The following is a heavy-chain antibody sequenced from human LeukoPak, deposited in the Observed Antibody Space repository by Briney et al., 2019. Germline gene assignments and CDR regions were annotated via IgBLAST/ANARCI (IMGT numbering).Heavy chain of an antibody. CDR3: ARQKLALRPEAAFDI. CDR2: IYCSGST. J-gene: IGHJ3*02. Sequence: SETLSLTCTVSGGSISSSSYYWGWIRQPPGKGLEWVGSIYCSGSTYYNPSLKSRVTISVDTYKNQFSLKLSSVTAADTAVYYCARQKLALRPEAAFDIWGQGTMVTVSS. CDR1: GGSISSSSYY. D-gene: IGHD1-7*01. V-gene: IGHV4-39*01.